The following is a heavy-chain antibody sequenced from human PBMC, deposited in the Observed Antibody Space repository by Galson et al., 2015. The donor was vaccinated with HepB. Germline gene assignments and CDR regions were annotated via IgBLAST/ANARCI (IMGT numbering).Heavy chain of an antibody. CDR3: AKGAYMSSYSLYGMDA. V-gene: IGHV3-23*01. CDR1: GFRFNVYD. Sequence: SLRLSCAASGFRFNVYDMNWVRQAPGKGLEWVSGMTNSGSRTYYAESGKGRFTISRDNSKNTVSLQMSSLRAEDTAIYYCAKGAYMSSYSLYGMDARGQGTTVIVSS. J-gene: IGHJ6*02. D-gene: IGHD6-6*01. CDR2: MTNSGSRT.